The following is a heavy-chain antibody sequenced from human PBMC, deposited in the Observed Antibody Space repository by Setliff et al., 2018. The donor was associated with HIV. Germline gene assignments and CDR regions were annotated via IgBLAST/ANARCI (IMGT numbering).Heavy chain of an antibody. CDR1: GGSFSGYY. D-gene: IGHD6-13*01. CDR2: INHSGST. Sequence: SETLSLTCAVYGGSFSGYYWSWIRQPPGKGLEWIGEINHSGSTYYNPSLKSRVTISVDTSKNQFSLKLSSVTAADTAVYYCAIESIAAAGHNWFDPWGQGTLVTVSS. J-gene: IGHJ5*02. CDR3: AIESIAAAGHNWFDP. V-gene: IGHV4-34*01.